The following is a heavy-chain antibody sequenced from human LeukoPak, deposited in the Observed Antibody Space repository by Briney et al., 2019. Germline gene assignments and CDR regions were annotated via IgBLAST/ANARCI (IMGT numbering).Heavy chain of an antibody. CDR3: ARPMVRGVHSNWFDP. CDR2: INPSGGST. Sequence: GASVKVSCKASGYTFTSYYIHWVRQAPGQGLEWMGIINPSGGSTSYAQKFQGRVTMTRDTSTSTVYMELSSLRSDDTAVYYCARPMVRGVHSNWFDPWGQGTLVAVSS. CDR1: GYTFTSYY. V-gene: IGHV1-46*01. D-gene: IGHD3-10*01. J-gene: IGHJ5*02.